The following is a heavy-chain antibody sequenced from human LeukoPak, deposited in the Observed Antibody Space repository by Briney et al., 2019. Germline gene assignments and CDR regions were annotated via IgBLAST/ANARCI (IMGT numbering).Heavy chain of an antibody. CDR3: AHRADRSTYDRAFDI. D-gene: IGHD3-22*01. CDR2: ISNNGGSS. V-gene: IGHV3-64*04. CDR1: GFTFSAYA. Sequence: GGSLRLSCSASGFTFSAYAMYWVRQAPGKGLEYVSGISNNGGSSFYADSVKGRFTISRDNAKNSLYLQMDSLRAEDTAVYYCAHRADRSTYDRAFDIWGQGTMVTVSS. J-gene: IGHJ3*02.